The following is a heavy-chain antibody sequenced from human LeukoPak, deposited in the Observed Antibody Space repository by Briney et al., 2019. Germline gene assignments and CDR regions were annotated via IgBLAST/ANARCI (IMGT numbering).Heavy chain of an antibody. V-gene: IGHV3-23*01. J-gene: IGHJ6*03. D-gene: IGHD1-26*01. CDR2: SSAGGATI. Sequence: GGSLRLSCAASGFSFSTYAMSWVRQAPGKGLEWVSASSAGGATIYYADSVKGRFTVSRDNSKNTLYLQMNSLRAEDTAVYYCVKDSGGTYFYYYYYMDVWGKGTTVTVSS. CDR1: GFSFSTYA. CDR3: VKDSGGTYFYYYYYMDV.